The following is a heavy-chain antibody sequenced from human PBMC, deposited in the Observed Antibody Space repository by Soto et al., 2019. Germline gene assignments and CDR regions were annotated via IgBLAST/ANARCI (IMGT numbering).Heavy chain of an antibody. V-gene: IGHV3-23*01. CDR2: ISGSGGST. D-gene: IGHD2-15*01. Sequence: GGSLRLSCAASGFTFSSYAMSWVRQAPGKGLEWVSAISGSGGSTYYADSVKGRFTISRDNSKNTLYLQMNSLRAEDTAVYYCAKWAIVVVVAATLRGSYYFDYWGQGTLVTVSS. CDR1: GFTFSSYA. CDR3: AKWAIVVVVAATLRGSYYFDY. J-gene: IGHJ4*02.